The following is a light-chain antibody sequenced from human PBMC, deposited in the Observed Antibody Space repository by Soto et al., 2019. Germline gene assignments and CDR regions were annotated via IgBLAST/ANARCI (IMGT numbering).Light chain of an antibody. V-gene: IGLV2-11*01. Sequence: QSALTQPRSVSGSPGQSVTISCTGTSSDVGGYNYVSWHQQHPGKAPKLMIYNVYDRPSGVSYCFSGSKYGNTASLTISGLQGEDEADYYCSSYTVSRTYVFGTGTKLTVL. CDR1: SSDVGGYNY. J-gene: IGLJ1*01. CDR2: NVY. CDR3: SSYTVSRTYV.